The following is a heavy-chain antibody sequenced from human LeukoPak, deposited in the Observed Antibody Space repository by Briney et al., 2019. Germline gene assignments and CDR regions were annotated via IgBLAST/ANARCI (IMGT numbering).Heavy chain of an antibody. CDR3: ATAVSSGRSHFYY. V-gene: IGHV4-59*08. D-gene: IGHD1-26*01. CDR2: IYYSVST. Sequence: SETLSLTSTVSVGSICSLYACSSRQPPGKGLEWIGYIYYSVSTNYNPSLKSRVTISLDTSKNQFSLKLSSVTAAARAVYYCATAVSSGRSHFYYWGQGILVTVSS. J-gene: IGHJ4*02. CDR1: VGSICSLY.